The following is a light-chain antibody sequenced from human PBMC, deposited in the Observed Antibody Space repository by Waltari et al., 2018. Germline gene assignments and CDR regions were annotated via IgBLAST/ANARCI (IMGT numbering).Light chain of an antibody. V-gene: IGLV6-57*03. CDR2: EDN. Sequence: NFMLTQHHSVSESPGKTVTISCTRSSGSIANNYVQWSQQPPGSAPTPVIFEDNQRPSGVLDRFSGSIDSASNSASLTVSALKTEDEANYDCQSYDSSSRVVCGGGTKLTVL. J-gene: IGLJ2*01. CDR3: QSYDSSSRVV. CDR1: SGSIANNY.